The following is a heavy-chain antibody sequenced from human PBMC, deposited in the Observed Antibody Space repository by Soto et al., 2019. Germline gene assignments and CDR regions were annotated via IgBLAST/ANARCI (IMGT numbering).Heavy chain of an antibody. CDR2: IIPIFGTA. CDR1: GGTFSSYA. CDR3: AREGGIQARPRDYYYGMDV. J-gene: IGHJ6*02. Sequence: QVQLVQSGAEVKKPGSSVKVSCKASGGTFSSYAISWVRQAPGQGLEWMGGIIPIFGTANYAQKFQGRVTITADKSTSTAYMELSSLRSEDTAVYYCAREGGIQARPRDYYYGMDVRGQGTTVTVSS. V-gene: IGHV1-69*06. D-gene: IGHD6-6*01.